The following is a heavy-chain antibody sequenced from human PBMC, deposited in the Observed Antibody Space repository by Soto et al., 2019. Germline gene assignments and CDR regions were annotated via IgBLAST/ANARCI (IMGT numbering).Heavy chain of an antibody. V-gene: IGHV4-4*02. Sequence: SETLSLTCAVSGGSISSSNWWSWVRQPPGKGLEWVGEIYHSGSTNYNPSLKSRVTISVDKSKNQFSLKLSSVTAADTAVYYCARARGYSYGANPNYYYYGMDVWGQGTTVTSP. CDR2: IYHSGST. D-gene: IGHD5-18*01. J-gene: IGHJ6*02. CDR3: ARARGYSYGANPNYYYYGMDV. CDR1: GGSISSSNW.